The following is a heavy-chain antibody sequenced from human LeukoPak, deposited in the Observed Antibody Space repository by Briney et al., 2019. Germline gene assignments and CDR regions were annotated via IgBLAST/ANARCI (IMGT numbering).Heavy chain of an antibody. CDR1: GFTFDDYA. Sequence: GGSLRLSRAASGFTFDDYAMHWVRQAPGKGLEWVSGISWNSGSIGYADSVKGRFTISRDNAKNSLYLQMNSLRAEDTALYYCAKDFGGDWGQGTLVTVSS. V-gene: IGHV3-9*01. CDR2: ISWNSGSI. D-gene: IGHD3-16*01. CDR3: AKDFGGD. J-gene: IGHJ4*02.